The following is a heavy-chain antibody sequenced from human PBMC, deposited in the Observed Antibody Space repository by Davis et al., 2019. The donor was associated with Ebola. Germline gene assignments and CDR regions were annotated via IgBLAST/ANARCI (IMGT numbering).Heavy chain of an antibody. Sequence: GSLRLSCTVSGGSISSSSYYWGWIRQPPGKGLEWIGSIYYSGSTYYNPSLKSRVTISVDTSKNQFSLKLSSVTAADTAVYYCARDHGFTIFGYGMDVWGQGTTVTVSS. CDR1: GGSISSSSYY. D-gene: IGHD3-3*01. CDR3: ARDHGFTIFGYGMDV. V-gene: IGHV4-39*07. J-gene: IGHJ6*02. CDR2: IYYSGST.